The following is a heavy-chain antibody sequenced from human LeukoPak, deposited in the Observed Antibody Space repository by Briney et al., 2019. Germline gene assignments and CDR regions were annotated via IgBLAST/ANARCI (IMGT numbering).Heavy chain of an antibody. CDR2: IYSGGST. CDR1: GFTVSSNF. J-gene: IGHJ4*02. D-gene: IGHD3-22*01. Sequence: PGGSLRLSCAASGFTVSSNFISWVRQAPGKGLEWVSVIYSGGSTYYADSLKGRFTVSRDNSKNTLYLQVNSLRAEDTAVYYCAREVYYYDSSGNYHPYFDYWGQGTLVAVSS. CDR3: AREVYYYDSSGNYHPYFDY. V-gene: IGHV3-53*01.